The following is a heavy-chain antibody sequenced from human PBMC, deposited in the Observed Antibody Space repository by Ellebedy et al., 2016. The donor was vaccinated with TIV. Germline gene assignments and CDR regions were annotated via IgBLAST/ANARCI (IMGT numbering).Heavy chain of an antibody. V-gene: IGHV3-48*01. CDR1: GFTFSSYS. D-gene: IGHD3-22*01. Sequence: PGGSLRLSCAASGFTFSSYSMNWVRQAPGKRLEWVSSISSSSSTIYYAESVKGRFTISRDNAKNSLYLQMNSLRAEDKAVYYCARDPMILIFDYWGQGTLVTVSS. CDR3: ARDPMILIFDY. J-gene: IGHJ4*02. CDR2: ISSSSSTI.